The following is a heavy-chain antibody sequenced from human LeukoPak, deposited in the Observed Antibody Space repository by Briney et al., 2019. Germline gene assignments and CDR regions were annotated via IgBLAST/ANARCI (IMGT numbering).Heavy chain of an antibody. Sequence: PGRSLRLSCAASGFTFDDHDMHWVRQAPGKGLEWVSGITWDSSITGYADSVKGRFTISRDNSKNTLYLQMNSLRAEDTAVYYCARDRYRGDFDYWGQGTLVTVSS. CDR1: GFTFDDHD. V-gene: IGHV3-9*01. CDR3: ARDRYRGDFDY. D-gene: IGHD2-2*01. J-gene: IGHJ4*02. CDR2: ITWDSSIT.